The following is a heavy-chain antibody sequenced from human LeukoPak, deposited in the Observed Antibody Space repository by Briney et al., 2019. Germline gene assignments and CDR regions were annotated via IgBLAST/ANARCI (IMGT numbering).Heavy chain of an antibody. D-gene: IGHD5-18*01. V-gene: IGHV3-30*02. J-gene: IGHJ4*02. CDR2: IRSDGNNK. CDR3: AKDGGIHGYLYYFDY. Sequence: GGSLRLSCAASGFTFSSYGMHWVRQAPGKGLEWVAFIRSDGNNKFYADSVKGRFTISRDNSKNTLYLQMNSLRAEDTAVYYCAKDGGIHGYLYYFDYWGQGTLVTVSS. CDR1: GFTFSSYG.